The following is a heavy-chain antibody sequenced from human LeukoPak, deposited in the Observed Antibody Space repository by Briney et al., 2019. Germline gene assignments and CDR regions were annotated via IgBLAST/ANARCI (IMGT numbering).Heavy chain of an antibody. J-gene: IGHJ4*02. Sequence: ASVKVSCKASGGTFSSYAISWVRQAPGQGLEWMGGIIPIFGTANYAQKFQGRVTITADESTSTAYMELSSLRSEDTAVYYCASTYYYGSGSYFYFDYWGQGTLVTVSS. CDR2: IIPIFGTA. CDR1: GGTFSSYA. D-gene: IGHD3-10*01. CDR3: ASTYYYGSGSYFYFDY. V-gene: IGHV1-69*13.